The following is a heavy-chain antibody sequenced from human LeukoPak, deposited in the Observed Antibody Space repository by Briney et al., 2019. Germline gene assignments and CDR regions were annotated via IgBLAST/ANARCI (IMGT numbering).Heavy chain of an antibody. CDR3: ARGSGWLIDQ. CDR1: GFSFSSFW. CDR2: INHDGSER. V-gene: IGHV3-7*05. J-gene: IGHJ4*02. D-gene: IGHD6-19*01. Sequence: GGSLRLSCAASGFSFSSFWMSWVRQAPGKGLEWVATINHDGSERFNVDSVKGRFTISRDNAENSLFLQLNSLRVEDTAVYYCARGSGWLIDQWGQGTLVTVSS.